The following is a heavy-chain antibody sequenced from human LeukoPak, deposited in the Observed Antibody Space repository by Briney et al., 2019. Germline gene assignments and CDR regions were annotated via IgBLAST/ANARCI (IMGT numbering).Heavy chain of an antibody. J-gene: IGHJ3*02. CDR1: GFTFSSYG. V-gene: IGHV3-30*03. D-gene: IGHD3-10*01. CDR3: ATGESQLRGHDAFDI. Sequence: PGGSLRLSCAASGFTFSSYGMHWVRQAPGKGLEWVAVISYDGSNKYYADSMKGRFTISRDNSKNTLYLQMNSLRAEDTAVYYCATGESQLRGHDAFDIWGQGTMVTVSS. CDR2: ISYDGSNK.